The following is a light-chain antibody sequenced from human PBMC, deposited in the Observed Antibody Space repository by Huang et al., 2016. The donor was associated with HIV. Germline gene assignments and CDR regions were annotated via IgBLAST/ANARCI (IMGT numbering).Light chain of an antibody. J-gene: IGKJ1*01. Sequence: EIVMTQSPATLSVSPGERATLSCRTSQSVSSNLAWYQQKPGQAPRRIIYGASTRATGIPASFSGSGSGTEFTLTISSLQSEDFAVYYCQQYNNWPPWTFGQGTKVEIK. V-gene: IGKV3-15*01. CDR3: QQYNNWPPWT. CDR1: QSVSSN. CDR2: GAS.